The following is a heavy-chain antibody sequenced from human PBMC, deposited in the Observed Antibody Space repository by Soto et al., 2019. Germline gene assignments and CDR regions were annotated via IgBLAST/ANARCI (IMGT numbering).Heavy chain of an antibody. J-gene: IGHJ4*02. V-gene: IGHV1-24*01. Sequence: ASVKVSCKVSGYTLTELSMHWVRQAPGKGLEWMGGFDPEDGETIYAQKFQGRVTMTEDTSTDTAYMGLSSLRSEDTAVYYCATDQPPGYSSSWIQLDYWGQGTLVTVSS. D-gene: IGHD6-13*01. CDR3: ATDQPPGYSSSWIQLDY. CDR2: FDPEDGET. CDR1: GYTLTELS.